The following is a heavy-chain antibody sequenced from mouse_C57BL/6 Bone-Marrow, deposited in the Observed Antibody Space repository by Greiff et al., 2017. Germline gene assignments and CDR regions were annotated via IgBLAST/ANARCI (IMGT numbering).Heavy chain of an antibody. J-gene: IGHJ3*01. CDR3: ARDFYDYPFAY. V-gene: IGHV7-1*01. CDR1: GFTFSDFY. Sequence: EVKLVESGGGLVQSGRSLRLSCATSGFTFSDFYMEWVRQAPGKGLEWIAASRNKANDYTTEYSASVKGRFIVSRDTSQSILYLQMNALRAEDTAIYYCARDFYDYPFAYWGQGTLVTVSA. CDR2: SRNKANDYTT. D-gene: IGHD2-4*01.